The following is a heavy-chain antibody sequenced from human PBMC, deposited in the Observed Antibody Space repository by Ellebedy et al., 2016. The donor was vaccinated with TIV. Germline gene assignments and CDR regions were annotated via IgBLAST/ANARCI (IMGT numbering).Heavy chain of an antibody. J-gene: IGHJ4*02. D-gene: IGHD6-19*01. V-gene: IGHV4-34*01. CDR3: ARERASSGWSD. Sequence: SETLSLXXAVYGGSFSGYYWSWIRQSPGKGLEWIGEINHSGSTNYNPSLKSRVTILVETSKNQFSLKLSSVTAADTAVYYCARERASSGWSDWGQGTLVTVSS. CDR1: GGSFSGYY. CDR2: INHSGST.